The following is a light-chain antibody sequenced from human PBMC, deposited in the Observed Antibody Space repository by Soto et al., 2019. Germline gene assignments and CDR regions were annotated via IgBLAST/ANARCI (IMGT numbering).Light chain of an antibody. CDR2: DAS. Sequence: DIQMTQSPSILSASVGDRVTISCRASQNVNIFLAWYQQKPGRAPKLLISDASTLESGVPSRFSGSGSGTDFTLTISGLQPDYFATYYCQQYSSYYRPFGQGTKVEIK. CDR3: QQYSSYYRP. V-gene: IGKV1-5*01. J-gene: IGKJ1*01. CDR1: QNVNIF.